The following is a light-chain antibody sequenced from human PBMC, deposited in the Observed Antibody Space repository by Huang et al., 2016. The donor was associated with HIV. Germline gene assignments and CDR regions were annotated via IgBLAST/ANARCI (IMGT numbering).Light chain of an antibody. J-gene: IGKJ4*01. V-gene: IGKV2-28*01. Sequence: DIVMTQSPLSLPVTPGEPASISCRSSQSLVHDNGYSYLDWYLQKPGQSPQVLIYMASVRAPGIPDRFSGGGSGTNFTLEINRVDAEYVGTYYCMQSLQSLTFGGGTRLEIK. CDR1: QSLVHDNGYSY. CDR2: MAS. CDR3: MQSLQSLT.